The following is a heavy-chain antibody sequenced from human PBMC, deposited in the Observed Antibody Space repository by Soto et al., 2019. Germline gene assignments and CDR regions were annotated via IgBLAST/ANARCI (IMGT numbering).Heavy chain of an antibody. J-gene: IGHJ4*02. V-gene: IGHV3-64D*06. CDR2: ISSNGVST. Sequence: PGGSLRLSCAASGFTFSSYEMNWVRQAPGKGLEWVSSISSNGVSTYYADSVKGRFSISRDNSKNTLYLQMSSLRAEDTAVYYCVKDRYIDYWGLGTLVTVSS. CDR3: VKDRYIDY. CDR1: GFTFSSYE.